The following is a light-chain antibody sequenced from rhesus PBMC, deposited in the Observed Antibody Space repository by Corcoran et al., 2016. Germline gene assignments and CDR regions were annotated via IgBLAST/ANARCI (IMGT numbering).Light chain of an antibody. CDR1: QGINNH. V-gene: IGKV1-66*01. J-gene: IGKJ1*01. Sequence: DIQMTQSPSSLSASVGDRVTIICRASQGINNHLSWYQEKPGKAPRPLIYYASKLETGVPSRFSGSGTGTDYTLPVNSLQPEHFATYYCLQYHSSPWTFGQGTKVDIK. CDR3: LQYHSSPWT. CDR2: YAS.